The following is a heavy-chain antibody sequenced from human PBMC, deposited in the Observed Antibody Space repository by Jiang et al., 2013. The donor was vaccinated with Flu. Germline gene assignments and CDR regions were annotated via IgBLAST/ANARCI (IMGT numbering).Heavy chain of an antibody. D-gene: IGHD2-15*01. CDR2: ISGYNGDT. CDR3: ARTHDARVDYYYGMDV. V-gene: IGHV1-18*04. Sequence: SGAEVKKPGASVKVSCKASGYTFTSYSICWVRQAPGQGLEWMGWISGYNGDTNYAQNLQGRVTMTTDTSASTAYMELRSLRSDDTAVYYCARTHDARVDYYYGMDVWGQGSTVTVSS. J-gene: IGHJ6*02. CDR1: GYTFTSYS.